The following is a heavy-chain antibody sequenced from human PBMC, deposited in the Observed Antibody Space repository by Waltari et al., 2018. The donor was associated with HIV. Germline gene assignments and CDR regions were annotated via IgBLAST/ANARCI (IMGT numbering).Heavy chain of an antibody. D-gene: IGHD6-13*01. CDR3: AKGHSGDY. Sequence: QVQLVESGGGVVQPGRSLRLSCAASGFTFSSYGMHWVRQAPGKGLEWVAVISYDGNNKYYADSVKGRFTISRDNSKNTLYLQMNSLRAEDTAVYYCAKGHSGDYWGQGTLVTVSS. CDR1: GFTFSSYG. CDR2: ISYDGNNK. V-gene: IGHV3-30*18. J-gene: IGHJ4*02.